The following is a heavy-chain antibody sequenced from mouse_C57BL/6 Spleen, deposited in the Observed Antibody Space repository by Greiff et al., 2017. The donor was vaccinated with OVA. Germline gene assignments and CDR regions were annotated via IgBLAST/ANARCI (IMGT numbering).Heavy chain of an antibody. J-gene: IGHJ4*01. CDR3: VRGDYDYVYYAMDY. D-gene: IGHD2-4*01. CDR2: IRSKSNNYAT. Sequence: EVMLVESGGGLVQPKGSLKLSCAASGFSFNTYAMNWVRQAPGKGLEWVARIRSKSNNYATYYADSVKDRFTISRDDSESMLYLQMNNLKTEDTAMYYCVRGDYDYVYYAMDYWGQGTSVTVSS. CDR1: GFSFNTYA. V-gene: IGHV10-1*01.